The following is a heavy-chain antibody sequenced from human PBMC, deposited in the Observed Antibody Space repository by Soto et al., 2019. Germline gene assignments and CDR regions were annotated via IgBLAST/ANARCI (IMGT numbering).Heavy chain of an antibody. CDR1: GGSISSGGYY. Sequence: SETLSLTCTVSGGSISSGGYYWSWIRQHPGKGLEWIGYIYYSGSTYYNPSLKSRVTISVDTSKNQFSLKLSSVTAADTAVYYCARDSYYGDPIEYWGRGTLVTVSS. J-gene: IGHJ4*02. V-gene: IGHV4-31*03. CDR2: IYYSGST. CDR3: ARDSYYGDPIEY. D-gene: IGHD4-17*01.